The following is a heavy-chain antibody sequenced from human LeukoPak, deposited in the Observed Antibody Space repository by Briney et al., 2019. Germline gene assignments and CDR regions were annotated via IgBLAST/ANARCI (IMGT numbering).Heavy chain of an antibody. CDR3: AREGKAMIYGAFDI. J-gene: IGHJ3*02. V-gene: IGHV4-30-4*08. D-gene: IGHD3/OR15-3a*01. CDR1: GGSISSGDYY. Sequence: SQTLSLTCTVSGGSISSGDYYWSWIRQPPGKGLEWIGYIYYSGSTYYNPSHQSRVTISVDTSKNQFFLKLSFVTAAETAGYYWAREGKAMIYGAFDIGGQGTMVTVSS. CDR2: IYYSGST.